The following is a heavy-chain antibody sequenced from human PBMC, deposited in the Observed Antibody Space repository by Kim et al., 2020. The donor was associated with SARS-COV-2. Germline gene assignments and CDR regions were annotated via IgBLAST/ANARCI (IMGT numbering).Heavy chain of an antibody. V-gene: IGHV4-39*07. Sequence: PSLKSRVTISVDTSKNQFSLKLSSVTAADTAVYYCAREGSYSYYYYGMDVWGQGTTVTVSS. J-gene: IGHJ6*02. D-gene: IGHD1-26*01. CDR3: AREGSYSYYYYGMDV.